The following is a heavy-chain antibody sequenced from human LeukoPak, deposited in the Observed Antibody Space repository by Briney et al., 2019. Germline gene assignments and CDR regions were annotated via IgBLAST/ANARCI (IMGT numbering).Heavy chain of an antibody. CDR3: THYYDSSGYYGAFDI. CDR1: GFSFSGSA. D-gene: IGHD3-22*01. V-gene: IGHV3-73*01. Sequence: PGGSLRLSCAASGFSFSGSAMHWVRQASGKGLEWVGRIRNKANSYATAYAASVKGRFTISRDDSKNTAYLQMNSLKTEDTAVYYCTHYYDSSGYYGAFDIWGQGTMVTVSS. CDR2: IRNKANSYAT. J-gene: IGHJ3*02.